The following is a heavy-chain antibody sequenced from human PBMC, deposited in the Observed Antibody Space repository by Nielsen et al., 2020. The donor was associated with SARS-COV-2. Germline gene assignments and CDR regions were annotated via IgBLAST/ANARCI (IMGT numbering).Heavy chain of an antibody. CDR1: GFAFSGYS. D-gene: IGHD3-16*01. J-gene: IGHJ4*02. V-gene: IGHV3-48*01. CDR3: ARGGPMITFGGERIY. Sequence: GGSLRLSCAASGFAFSGYSMNWVRQAPGKGLEWVSYISGSSTTIYYADSVKGRFTISRDNSKNKLYLQMNSLRAEDTAVYYCARGGPMITFGGERIYWGQGTLVTVSS. CDR2: ISGSSTTI.